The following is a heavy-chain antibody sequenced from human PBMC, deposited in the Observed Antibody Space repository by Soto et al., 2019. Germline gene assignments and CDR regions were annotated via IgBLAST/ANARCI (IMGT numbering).Heavy chain of an antibody. Sequence: QITLKESGPTLVKPTQTLTLTCTFSGFSLSTRGVGVGWIRQPPGEALEWLALIYWDDNKRYSPSLKRRLTITKDTSKNQVVLTMTNMDPVDTATYYCAHSWYYYASGRYCGAFDFWGQGTMVTVSS. D-gene: IGHD3-10*01. J-gene: IGHJ3*01. CDR3: AHSWYYYASGRYCGAFDF. V-gene: IGHV2-5*02. CDR1: GFSLSTRGVG. CDR2: IYWDDNK.